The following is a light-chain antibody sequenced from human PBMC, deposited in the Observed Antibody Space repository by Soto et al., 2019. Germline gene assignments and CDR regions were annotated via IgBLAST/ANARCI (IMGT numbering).Light chain of an antibody. CDR3: QHYNSYSEA. CDR2: DAS. CDR1: QDIGNY. V-gene: IGKV1-33*01. Sequence: DIQMTQSPSSLSAFVGDRVTITCQASQDIGNYLNWYQQKPGKAPKLLIHDASNLETGVPSRFRGSGSGTEFTLTISSLQPDDFATYYCQHYNSYSEAFGQGTKVDIK. J-gene: IGKJ1*01.